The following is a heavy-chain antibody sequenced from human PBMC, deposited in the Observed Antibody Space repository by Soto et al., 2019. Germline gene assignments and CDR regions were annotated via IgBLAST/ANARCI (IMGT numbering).Heavy chain of an antibody. V-gene: IGHV4-31*03. CDR2: IYYSGST. D-gene: IGHD3-10*01. CDR3: ARDAGSGTYYYYGMDV. J-gene: IGHJ6*02. CDR1: GGSISSGGYY. Sequence: SETLSLTCTVSGGSISSGGYYWSWIRQHPGKGLEWIGYIYYSGSTYYNPSLKSRVTISVDTSNNQFSLKLSSVTAADTAVYYCARDAGSGTYYYYGMDVWGQGTTVTVSS.